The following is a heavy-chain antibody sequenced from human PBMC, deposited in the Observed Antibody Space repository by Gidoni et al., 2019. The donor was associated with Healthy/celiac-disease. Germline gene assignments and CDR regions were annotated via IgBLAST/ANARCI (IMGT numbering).Heavy chain of an antibody. Sequence: EVQLVESGGGLVQPGGTLRLSGAPSGFTFSSYWMPWVRQAPGKGLVWISRINSDGSSTSYEDSVKGRFTISRDNAKNALYLQMNSLRAEDTAVYYCARVRSSDFDYWGQGTLVTVSS. J-gene: IGHJ4*02. CDR3: ARVRSSDFDY. V-gene: IGHV3-74*01. D-gene: IGHD3-22*01. CDR1: GFTFSSYW. CDR2: INSDGSST.